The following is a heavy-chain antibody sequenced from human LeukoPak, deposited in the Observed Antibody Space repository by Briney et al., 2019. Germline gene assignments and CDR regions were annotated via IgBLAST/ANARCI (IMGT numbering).Heavy chain of an antibody. CDR2: ISAYNGNT. J-gene: IGHJ5*02. Sequence: GASVTISCKASGYTFTNYAMHWVRQAPGQRLEWMGWISAYNGNTNYAQKLQGRVTMTTDTSTSTAYMELRSLRSDDTAVYYCARDPALGYTSGWYNWFDPWGQGTLVTVSS. CDR1: GYTFTNYA. CDR3: ARDPALGYTSGWYNWFDP. D-gene: IGHD6-19*01. V-gene: IGHV1-18*01.